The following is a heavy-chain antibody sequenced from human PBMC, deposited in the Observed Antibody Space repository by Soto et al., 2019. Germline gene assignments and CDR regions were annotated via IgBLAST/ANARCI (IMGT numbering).Heavy chain of an antibody. J-gene: IGHJ4*02. CDR2: INHSGST. V-gene: IGHV4-34*01. CDR3: ARAPGGNLDY. D-gene: IGHD2-15*01. Sequence: SEALSLTCAFYGGSFSGYYWSWIRQPPGKGLEWIGEINHSGSTNYNPSLKSRVTISVDTSKNHFSLKLSSVTAADTAVYYCARAPGGNLDYWGQGTLVTVSS. CDR1: GGSFSGYY.